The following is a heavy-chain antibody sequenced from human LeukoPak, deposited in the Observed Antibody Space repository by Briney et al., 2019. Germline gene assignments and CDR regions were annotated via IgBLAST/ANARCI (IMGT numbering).Heavy chain of an antibody. J-gene: IGHJ4*02. V-gene: IGHV3-7*01. D-gene: IGHD2-2*01. Sequence: GGSLRLSCAASGFTFSSYWMSWVRQAPGKGLEWVANIKQDGSEKYYVDPVKGRFTISRDNAKNSLYLQMNSLRAEDTAVYYCARDSGPYLIDYWGQGTLVTVSS. CDR3: ARDSGPYLIDY. CDR2: IKQDGSEK. CDR1: GFTFSSYW.